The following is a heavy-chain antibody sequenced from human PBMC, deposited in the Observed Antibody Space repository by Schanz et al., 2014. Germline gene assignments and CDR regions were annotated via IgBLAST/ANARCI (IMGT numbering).Heavy chain of an antibody. D-gene: IGHD6-6*01. CDR3: ARDQSPYTNSSDVRYFDY. CDR1: GYTFTSYG. CDR2: IIPVLNIA. J-gene: IGHJ4*02. Sequence: QVQLVQSGAEVKKPGASVKVSCKASGYTFTSYGINWVRQAPGQGLEWMGKIIPVLNIATYAQRFQGRVSITADTSTSTAYMDLRSLRSDDTAVYYCARDQSPYTNSSDVRYFDYWGQGSLVNCSS. V-gene: IGHV1-69*04.